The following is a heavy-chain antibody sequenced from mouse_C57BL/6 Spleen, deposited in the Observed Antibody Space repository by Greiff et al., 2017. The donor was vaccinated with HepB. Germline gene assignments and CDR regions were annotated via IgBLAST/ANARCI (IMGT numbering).Heavy chain of an antibody. CDR1: GYSFTGYY. V-gene: IGHV1-42*01. Sequence: VQLQQSGPELVKPGASVKISCKASGYSFTGYYMNWVKQSPEKSLEWIGEINPSTGGTTYNQKFKAKATLTVDKSSSTAYMQLKSLTSEDSAVYYCARPIYYGNYGFAYWGQGTLVTVSA. CDR2: INPSTGGT. CDR3: ARPIYYGNYGFAY. D-gene: IGHD2-1*01. J-gene: IGHJ3*01.